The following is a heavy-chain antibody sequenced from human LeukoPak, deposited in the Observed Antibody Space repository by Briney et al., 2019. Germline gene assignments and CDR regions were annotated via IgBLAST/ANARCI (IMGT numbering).Heavy chain of an antibody. J-gene: IGHJ4*02. D-gene: IGHD1-26*01. CDR3: ARKVGMSFDY. Sequence: SETLSLTCTVSGDSLSSFYWSWIRQPPGKELEWIGFMYSYGSTNYNPSLKSRVTISIDTSKNQFSLKVNSVTAADTAVYYCARKVGMSFDYWGQGSLDTVSS. CDR2: MYSYGST. CDR1: GDSLSSFY. V-gene: IGHV4-59*08.